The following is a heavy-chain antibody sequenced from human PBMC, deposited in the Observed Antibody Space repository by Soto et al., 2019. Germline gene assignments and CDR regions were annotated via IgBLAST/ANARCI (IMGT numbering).Heavy chain of an antibody. J-gene: IGHJ4*02. V-gene: IGHV3-23*01. CDR1: GFIFNSYA. CDR2: ISGSGDIT. CDR3: VKNGAYADFFDY. D-gene: IGHD2-8*01. Sequence: EVQLLESGGGLAQPGGSLRLSCAASGFIFNSYAVSWVRQAPGKGLEWVSLISGSGDITYYADSVKGRFSISRDKFNNTLYLQMNSLRAEDTALYYCVKNGAYADFFDYWGQGTLVTVSS.